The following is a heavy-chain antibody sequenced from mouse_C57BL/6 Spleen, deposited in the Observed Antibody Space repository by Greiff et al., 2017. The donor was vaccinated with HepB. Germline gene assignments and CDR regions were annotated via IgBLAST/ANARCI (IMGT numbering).Heavy chain of an antibody. D-gene: IGHD4-1*02. CDR1: GFSLTSYA. CDR3: ARGVSNWDGEYYFGY. CDR2: IWTGGGT. J-gene: IGHJ2*01. Sequence: QVQLQESGPGLVAPSQSLSITCTVSGFSLTSYAISWVRQPPGKGLEWLGVIWTGGGTNYNSALKSRLSISKDNSKSQVFLKMNSLQTDDTARYYCARGVSNWDGEYYFGYWGQGTTLTVSS. V-gene: IGHV2-9-1*01.